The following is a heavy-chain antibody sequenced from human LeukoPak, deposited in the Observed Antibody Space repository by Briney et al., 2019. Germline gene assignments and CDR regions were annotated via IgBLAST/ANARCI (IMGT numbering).Heavy chain of an antibody. V-gene: IGHV3-7*03. Sequence: PGGSLRLSCTASGFTFSSYWMSWVRQAPGKGLEWVANIKTDGSEKYYVDSVKGRFTISRDNAKNSLYMQMNSLRAEDTAVYYCERGYTGYFPWGQGTLVIVSS. CDR2: IKTDGSEK. CDR1: GFTFSSYW. J-gene: IGHJ5*02. D-gene: IGHD3-9*01. CDR3: ERGYTGYFP.